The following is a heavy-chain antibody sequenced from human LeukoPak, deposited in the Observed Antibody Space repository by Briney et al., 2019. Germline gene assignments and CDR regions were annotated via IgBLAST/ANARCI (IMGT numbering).Heavy chain of an antibody. J-gene: IGHJ4*02. CDR3: ARTFGDYFDY. CDR2: ISGSGGST. Sequence: GGSLRLSCAASGFTFSSYSMNWVRQAPGKGLEWVSAISGSGGSTYYADSVKGRFTISRDNSKNTLYLQMNSLRAEDTAVHYCARTFGDYFDYWGQGTLVTVSS. D-gene: IGHD3-16*01. V-gene: IGHV3-23*01. CDR1: GFTFSSYS.